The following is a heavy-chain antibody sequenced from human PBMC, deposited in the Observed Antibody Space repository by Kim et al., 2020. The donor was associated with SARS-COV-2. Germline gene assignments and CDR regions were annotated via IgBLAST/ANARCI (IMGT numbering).Heavy chain of an antibody. CDR3: AREVVVSPDAFDI. Sequence: GGSLRLSCAASGLTFRSYEMNWVRQAPGKGLEWVSYISGSGSSKYYADSVKRRFTISRDNAKYSLYLEMNGLRAEDTAVDYCAREVVVSPDAFDIWGQGTMVTVS. V-gene: IGHV3-48*03. J-gene: IGHJ3*02. CDR2: ISGSGSSK. CDR1: GLTFRSYE. D-gene: IGHD3-22*01.